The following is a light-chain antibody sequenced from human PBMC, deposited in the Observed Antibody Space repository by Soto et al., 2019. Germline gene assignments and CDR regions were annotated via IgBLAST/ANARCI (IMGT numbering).Light chain of an antibody. V-gene: IGKV2-30*01. CDR1: QSLEYSDGGTY. Sequence: DAVLTQSPLSLPATLGQAGSISCMSSQSLEYSDGGTYLNWYHQRPGQSPRRLIYKVSNRDSGVPDRFSGSGSGTDSTLKISRVETEDVGVYYCMQGSYWPWTFGQGTKVDIK. CDR3: MQGSYWPWT. J-gene: IGKJ1*01. CDR2: KVS.